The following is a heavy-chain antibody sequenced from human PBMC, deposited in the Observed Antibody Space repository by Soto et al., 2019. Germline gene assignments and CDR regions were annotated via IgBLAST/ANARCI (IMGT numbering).Heavy chain of an antibody. J-gene: IGHJ4*02. CDR2: ISNDGSNE. Sequence: GGSLRLSCAGSGFTFRWFGMNWVRQAPGKGLEWVARISNDGSNEYYVDSVKGRFTISRDNSKNTLYLQMDSLRAEDTAAYYCAKGEVRGIIPSYFDYWGLGTLVTVSS. CDR1: GFTFRWFG. V-gene: IGHV3-30*18. D-gene: IGHD3-10*01. CDR3: AKGEVRGIIPSYFDY.